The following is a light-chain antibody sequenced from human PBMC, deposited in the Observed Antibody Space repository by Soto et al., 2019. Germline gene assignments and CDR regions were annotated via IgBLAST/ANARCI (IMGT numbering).Light chain of an antibody. V-gene: IGKV1-5*03. CDR2: KAS. Sequence: DIQMTQSPSTLSASVGDRVTITCRASQSVSRWLAWYQQKPGKAPEVLIYKASTLKYGVPSRFSGSGSGTEFTLTISSLQPXDFATYYCQQYDSFSTFGQGTKVEIK. J-gene: IGKJ1*01. CDR1: QSVSRW. CDR3: QQYDSFST.